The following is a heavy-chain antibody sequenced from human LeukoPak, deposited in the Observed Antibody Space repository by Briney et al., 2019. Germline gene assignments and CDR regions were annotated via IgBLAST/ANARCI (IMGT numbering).Heavy chain of an antibody. D-gene: IGHD1-26*01. J-gene: IGHJ3*02. CDR2: IYHSGST. CDR3: ATGGSYYAAFGI. Sequence: SQTLSLTCAVSGGSISGGGYSWSWIRQPPGKGLEWIGYIYHSGSTYYNPSLKSRVTISVDRSKNQFSLKLSSVTAADTAVYYCATGGSYYAAFGIWGQGTMVTVSS. CDR1: GGSISGGGYS. V-gene: IGHV4-30-2*01.